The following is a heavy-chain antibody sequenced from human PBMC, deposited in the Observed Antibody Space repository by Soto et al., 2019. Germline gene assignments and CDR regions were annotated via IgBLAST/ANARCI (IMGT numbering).Heavy chain of an antibody. CDR2: IIPFLDTT. Sequence: ASVKVSCKASGGTFSTYAVSWLRQAPGQGLEWMGGIIPFLDTTNYAQKFQGRVTITADVSTSTAYMALSSLRSEDTAVYYCARGAWDCNACSSCYAWFDPWGQGTLVTVSS. D-gene: IGHD2-2*01. J-gene: IGHJ5*02. V-gene: IGHV1-69*13. CDR1: GGTFSTYA. CDR3: ARGAWDCNACSSCYAWFDP.